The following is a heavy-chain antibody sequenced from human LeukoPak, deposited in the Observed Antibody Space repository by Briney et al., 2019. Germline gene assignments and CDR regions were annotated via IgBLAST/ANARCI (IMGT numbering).Heavy chain of an antibody. V-gene: IGHV1-18*01. J-gene: IGHJ4*02. Sequence: GASVKVSCKASGYTFTSYGISWVRQAPGQGLEWMGWISAYNGNTNYAQKLQGRVTMTADTSTSTVYMELRSLRSDDTALYYCVRDGNSGWYSSFDYWGQGTLVSVSS. CDR3: VRDGNSGWYSSFDY. D-gene: IGHD6-13*01. CDR1: GYTFTSYG. CDR2: ISAYNGNT.